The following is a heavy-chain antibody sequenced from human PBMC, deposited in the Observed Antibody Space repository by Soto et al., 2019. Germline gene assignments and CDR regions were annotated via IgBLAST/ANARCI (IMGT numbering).Heavy chain of an antibody. Sequence: PGGSLRLSCTGSGFDFGYYYMSWIRQSPGKGLERVSYIDSGDGTTYYTDSVKGRFTISRDNAKKTVYLQMSSLRVEDTALYYCVRPYYSSSWFPFDRWGQGTLVTVSS. V-gene: IGHV3-11*01. J-gene: IGHJ4*02. CDR3: VRPYYSSSWFPFDR. D-gene: IGHD6-13*01. CDR1: GFDFGYYY. CDR2: IDSGDGTT.